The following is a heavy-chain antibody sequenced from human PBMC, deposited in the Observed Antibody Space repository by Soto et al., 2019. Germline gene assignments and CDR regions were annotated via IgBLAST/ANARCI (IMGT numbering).Heavy chain of an antibody. D-gene: IGHD1-26*01. CDR2: IIPIFGTA. Sequence: QVQLVQSGAEVKKPGSSVKVSCKASGGTFSSYAISWVRQAPGQGLEWMGGIIPIFGTANYAQKFQGRVTITADASTRTAYMALSGLRSEGTAVYYCARVDVGVGATSGVFDYWGQGTLVTVSS. CDR1: GGTFSSYA. J-gene: IGHJ4*02. V-gene: IGHV1-69*19. CDR3: ARVDVGVGATSGVFDY.